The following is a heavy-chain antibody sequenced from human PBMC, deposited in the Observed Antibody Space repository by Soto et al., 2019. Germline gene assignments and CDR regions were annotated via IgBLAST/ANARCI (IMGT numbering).Heavy chain of an antibody. CDR3: AKDRVSGTVDLFDY. CDR2: ISGSGGST. V-gene: IGHV3-23*01. D-gene: IGHD1-1*01. CDR1: GFTFSSYA. J-gene: IGHJ4*02. Sequence: HPGGSLRLSCAASGFTFSSYAMSWVRQAPGKGLEWVSAISGSGGSTYYADSVKGRFTISRDNSKNTLYLQMNSLRAEDKAVYYCAKDRVSGTVDLFDYWGKGTLVTVSS.